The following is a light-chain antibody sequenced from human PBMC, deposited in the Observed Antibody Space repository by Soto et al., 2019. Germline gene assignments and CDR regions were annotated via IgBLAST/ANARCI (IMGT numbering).Light chain of an antibody. J-gene: IGKJ1*01. V-gene: IGKV3-15*01. CDR3: QQYHNLWT. CDR1: HYIYSN. CDR2: RAS. Sequence: EIVMTQSPATLSVSPGERATLSCTASHYIYSNVAWFQQRPGQAPRLLIYRASTRATGTPARFTGSGSGTESTLTITSLQSEDFALYYCQQYHNLWTFGQGTEVEIK.